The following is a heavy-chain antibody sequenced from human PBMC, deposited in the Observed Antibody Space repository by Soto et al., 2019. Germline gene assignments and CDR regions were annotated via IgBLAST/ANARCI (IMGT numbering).Heavy chain of an antibody. CDR1: GGTFSSYA. V-gene: IGHV1-69*01. J-gene: IGHJ6*02. Sequence: QVQLVQSGAEVKKPGSSVKVSCKASGGTFSSYAISWVRQAPGQGLEWMGGIIPIFGTANYAQKFQARLTITADESTSTAYMELSSVRSEDTAVYYCARAGDYGSGSHYTRGGDYYYYGMDLWGQGTTVTVSS. CDR3: ARAGDYGSGSHYTRGGDYYYYGMDL. CDR2: IIPIFGTA. D-gene: IGHD3-10*01.